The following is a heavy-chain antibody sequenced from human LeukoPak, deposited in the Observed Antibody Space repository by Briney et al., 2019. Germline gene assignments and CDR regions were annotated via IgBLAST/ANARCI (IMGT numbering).Heavy chain of an antibody. D-gene: IGHD2-2*01. CDR2: ISSSSSTI. CDR1: GFTFSSYS. J-gene: IGHJ3*02. V-gene: IGHV3-48*01. CDR3: ARVGVVVPAATHAFGI. Sequence: GGSLRLSCAASGFTFSSYSMNWVRQAPGKGLEWVSYISSSSSTIYYADSVKGRFTISRDNAKNSLYLQMNSLRAEDTAVYYCARVGVVVPAATHAFGIWGQGTMVTVSS.